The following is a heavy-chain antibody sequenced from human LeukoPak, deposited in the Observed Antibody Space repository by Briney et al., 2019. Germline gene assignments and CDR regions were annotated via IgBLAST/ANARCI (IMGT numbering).Heavy chain of an antibody. Sequence: GGSLRLSCAASGFTFSNYEFNWVRQAPGKGLEWVSGIGASGGSTYYADSVKGRFTISRDNSKNTLYLQMNSLRTEDTAVYYCAKAEGYDILTGLDYWGQGTLVTVSS. CDR3: AKAEGYDILTGLDY. D-gene: IGHD3-9*01. CDR2: IGASGGST. V-gene: IGHV3-23*01. J-gene: IGHJ4*02. CDR1: GFTFSNYE.